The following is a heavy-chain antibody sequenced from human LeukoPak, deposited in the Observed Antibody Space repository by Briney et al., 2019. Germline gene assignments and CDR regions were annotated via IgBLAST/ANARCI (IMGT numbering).Heavy chain of an antibody. CDR1: GFTFSSYA. D-gene: IGHD3-3*01. Sequence: GGSLRLSCAASGFTFSSYAMSWVRQAPGKGLEWVSASGSGGSTYYADSVKGRFTISRDNSKNTLYLQMNSLRAEDTVVYYCAKDPYDFWSGYYIDYWGQGTLVTVSS. CDR3: AKDPYDFWSGYYIDY. CDR2: SGSGGST. V-gene: IGHV3-23*01. J-gene: IGHJ4*02.